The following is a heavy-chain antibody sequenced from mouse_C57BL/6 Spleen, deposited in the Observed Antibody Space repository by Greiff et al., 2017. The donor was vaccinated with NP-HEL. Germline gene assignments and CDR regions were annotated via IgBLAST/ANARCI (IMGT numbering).Heavy chain of an antibody. CDR1: GYSFTDYN. V-gene: IGHV1-39*01. CDR3: ARSYYGSSLYYFDY. J-gene: IGHJ2*01. Sequence: EVKLMESGPELVKPGASVKISCKASGYSFTDYNMNWVKQSNGKSLEWIGVINPNYGTTSYNQKFKGKATLTVDQSSSTAYMQLNSLTSEDSAVYYCARSYYGSSLYYFDYWGQGTTLTVSS. D-gene: IGHD1-1*01. CDR2: INPNYGTT.